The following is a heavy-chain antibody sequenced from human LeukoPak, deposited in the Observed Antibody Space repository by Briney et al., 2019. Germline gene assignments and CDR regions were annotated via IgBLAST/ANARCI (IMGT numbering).Heavy chain of an antibody. Sequence: ASVTVSLKATVFTFTFYYIHWVRQAPGQGLEWMGYINPHSGGTNSPQKFQGRVTMTTDTSISAAYMELSSLISGDTAMYYCVREGNELLSKNFDYWGEGTLVTVSS. D-gene: IGHD2-21*02. CDR3: VREGNELLSKNFDY. CDR1: VFTFTFYY. J-gene: IGHJ4*02. V-gene: IGHV1-2*02. CDR2: INPHSGGT.